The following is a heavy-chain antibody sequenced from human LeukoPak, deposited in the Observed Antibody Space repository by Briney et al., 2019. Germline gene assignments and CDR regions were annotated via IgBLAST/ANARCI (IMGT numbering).Heavy chain of an antibody. CDR1: GGSISSYY. V-gene: IGHV4-59*01. Sequence: SETLSLTCTVSGGSISSYYWSWMRQPPGEGLEWIGYIYYSGCTNYNPSLKSRVTVSVDTSKNQFSLKLSSVTAADTAVYYCARGPVGPTIPVDYWGQGTLVTVSS. J-gene: IGHJ4*02. D-gene: IGHD1-26*01. CDR2: IYYSGCT. CDR3: ARGPVGPTIPVDY.